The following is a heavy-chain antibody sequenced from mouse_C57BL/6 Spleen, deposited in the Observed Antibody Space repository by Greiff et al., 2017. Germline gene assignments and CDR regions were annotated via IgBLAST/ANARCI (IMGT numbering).Heavy chain of an antibody. Sequence: VQLQQSGPELVKPGASVKISCKASGYSFTSYYINWVKQRPGQGLEWIGWIYPGSGNTKYNEKFKGKDTLTADTSSSTAYMQRSSLTAEDSAVYYCAGGDPWFAYWGQGTLVTVSA. CDR3: AGGDPWFAY. CDR1: GYSFTSYY. CDR2: IYPGSGNT. V-gene: IGHV1-66*01. J-gene: IGHJ3*01.